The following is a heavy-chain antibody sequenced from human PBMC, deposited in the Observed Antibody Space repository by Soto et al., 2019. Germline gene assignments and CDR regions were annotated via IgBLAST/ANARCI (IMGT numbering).Heavy chain of an antibody. CDR3: ARDDLFVDNGLDH. CDR2: INAGNGNT. Sequence: ASVKVSCKASGYTFTSYAMHWVRQAPGQRLEWMGWINAGNGNTKYSQKFQGRVTITRDTSASTAYMELSSLRSEDTAVYYCARDDLFVDNGLDHWGQGTLVTVSS. D-gene: IGHD1-1*01. CDR1: GYTFTSYA. J-gene: IGHJ4*02. V-gene: IGHV1-3*01.